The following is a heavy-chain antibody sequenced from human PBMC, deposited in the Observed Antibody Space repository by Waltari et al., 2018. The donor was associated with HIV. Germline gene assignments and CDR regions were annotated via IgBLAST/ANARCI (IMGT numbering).Heavy chain of an antibody. CDR2: IWSNGKKR. Sequence: QVTLVESGGGVVQPGKSRRLSCVASGFNVTHFAMHWVRQAPGKGLDWVSVIWSNGKKRCHGESVKGRFIISRDSPKNTIFLQMNNLKVDDTALYYCASPAGDCSGNFCYTGEIDPWGHGTQVIVSS. CDR3: ASPAGDCSGNFCYTGEIDP. D-gene: IGHD6-19*01. V-gene: IGHV3-33*03. CDR1: GFNVTHFA. J-gene: IGHJ2*01.